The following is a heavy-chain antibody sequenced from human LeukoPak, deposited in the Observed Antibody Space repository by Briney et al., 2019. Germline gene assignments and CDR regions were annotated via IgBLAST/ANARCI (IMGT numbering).Heavy chain of an antibody. CDR1: GFTFSSYV. CDR2: VSNSGGFT. D-gene: IGHD3-3*01. V-gene: IGHV3-23*01. Sequence: GGSLRLSCAASGFTFSSYVMSWVRQAPGKGLEWVSTVSNSGGFTYYADSVKGRFTISRDNSKNTLYLQTNSLRAEDTAVYYCARDQNYDFWSGLSSGMDVWGQGTTVTVSS. J-gene: IGHJ6*02. CDR3: ARDQNYDFWSGLSSGMDV.